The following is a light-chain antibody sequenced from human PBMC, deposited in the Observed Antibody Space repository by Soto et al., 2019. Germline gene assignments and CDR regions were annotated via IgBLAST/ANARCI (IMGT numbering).Light chain of an antibody. V-gene: IGKV3D-20*02. CDR1: QSVSSSY. CDR2: GAS. Sequence: EIVLTHSPGTLSLSPGEIATPSCGASQSVSSSYLAWYQQKPGQAPRLLIYGASSRATGIPDRFSGSGSGTDFTLTIRRLEPEDAAVYYCQLHSNWPPITFGQGTRLEIK. J-gene: IGKJ5*01. CDR3: QLHSNWPPIT.